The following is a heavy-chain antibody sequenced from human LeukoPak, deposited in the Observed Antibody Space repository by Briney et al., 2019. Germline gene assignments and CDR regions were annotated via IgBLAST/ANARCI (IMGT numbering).Heavy chain of an antibody. CDR2: ISPNRVGT. V-gene: IGHV1-2*02. J-gene: IGHJ5*02. CDR1: RGTFCPYA. Sequence: SPVNVSCKPSRGTFCPYAISWWRQSPGHEREWLGWISPNRVGTKYAQNFQGRVTMTRDTSISTAYMELSRLRSDDTAVYYCARGDCSSISCPFDPWGQGTLVTVSS. D-gene: IGHD2-2*01. CDR3: ARGDCSSISCPFDP.